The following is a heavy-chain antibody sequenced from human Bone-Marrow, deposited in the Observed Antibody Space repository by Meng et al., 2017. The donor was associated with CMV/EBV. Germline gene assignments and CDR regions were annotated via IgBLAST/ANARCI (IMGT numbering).Heavy chain of an antibody. Sequence: SETLSLTCTVSGGSISSGGYYWSWIRQHPGKGLEWIGYIYCSGSTYYNPSLKSRVTISVDTSKNQFSLKLSSVTAADTAVYYCARDPGITGTSPIDAFDIWGQGTMVTVSS. V-gene: IGHV4-31*03. CDR1: GGSISSGGYY. D-gene: IGHD1-20*01. CDR3: ARDPGITGTSPIDAFDI. J-gene: IGHJ3*02. CDR2: IYCSGST.